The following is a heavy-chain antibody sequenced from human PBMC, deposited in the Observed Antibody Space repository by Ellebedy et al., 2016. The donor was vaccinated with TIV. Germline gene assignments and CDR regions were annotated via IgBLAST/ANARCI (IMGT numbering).Heavy chain of an antibody. D-gene: IGHD3-10*02. CDR2: IRSKNYGYAT. Sequence: PGGSLRLSCAASGFTFSGSTIHWVRQASGAGLEWVGRIRSKNYGYATAYAVPVKGRFTISRDDSENTAYLQMDSLKMEDTAVYYCSSKAVRGDYYWGQGTLVTVSS. CDR1: GFTFSGST. CDR3: SSKAVRGDYY. J-gene: IGHJ4*02. V-gene: IGHV3-73*01.